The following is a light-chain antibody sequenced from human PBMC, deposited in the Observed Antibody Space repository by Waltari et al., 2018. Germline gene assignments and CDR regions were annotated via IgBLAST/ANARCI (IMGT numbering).Light chain of an antibody. J-gene: IGLJ2*01. CDR2: GGN. V-gene: IGLV2-23*01. Sequence: QSALTQPASVSGSPGQSITISCTGTSSDVGSSNLVSWYQHHPGKAPKVSIYGGNKRPPGVSTRFSGSKSGNTASLTISGLQAEDEADYYCCSYAGASTVVFGGGTRVTVL. CDR1: SSDVGSSNL. CDR3: CSYAGASTVV.